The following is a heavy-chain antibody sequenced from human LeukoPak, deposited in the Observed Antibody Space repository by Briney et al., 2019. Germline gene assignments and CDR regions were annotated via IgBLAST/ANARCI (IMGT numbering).Heavy chain of an antibody. V-gene: IGHV3-23*01. J-gene: IGHJ4*02. CDR2: ISGSGGST. Sequence: PGGSLRLSCAASGFTVSSNYMSWVRQAPGKGLEWVSAISGSGGSTYYADSVKGRFTISRDNSKNTLYLQMNSLRAEDTAVYYCAKDQWELSFYWGQGTLVTVSS. CDR1: GFTVSSNY. CDR3: AKDQWELSFY. D-gene: IGHD1-26*01.